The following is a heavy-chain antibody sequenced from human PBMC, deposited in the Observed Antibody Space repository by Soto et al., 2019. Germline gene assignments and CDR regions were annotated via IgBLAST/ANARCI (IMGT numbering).Heavy chain of an antibody. J-gene: IGHJ4*02. CDR2: IYYSGST. CDR1: GGSISSGDYY. V-gene: IGHV4-30-4*01. Sequence: SETLSLTCTVSGGSISSGDYYWSWIRQPPGKGLEWIGYIYYSGSTYYNPSLKSRVTISVDTSKNQFSLKLSSVTAADTAVYYCARAAPYDSSGFNLDYWGQGTLVTVSS. D-gene: IGHD3-22*01. CDR3: ARAAPYDSSGFNLDY.